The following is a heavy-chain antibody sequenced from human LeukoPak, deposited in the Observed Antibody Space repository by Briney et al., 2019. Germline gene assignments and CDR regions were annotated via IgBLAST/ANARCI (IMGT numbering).Heavy chain of an antibody. CDR1: GYTFTGYY. Sequence: ASVKVSCKASGYTFTGYYMHWVRQAPGQGLEWMGWINPNSGGTNYAQKFQGRVTMTRDTSISTAYMELSRLRSDDTAVYYCARTAMGNYYYYYGMDVWGQGTTVTVSS. CDR3: ARTAMGNYYYYYGMDV. J-gene: IGHJ6*02. D-gene: IGHD5-18*01. CDR2: INPNSGGT. V-gene: IGHV1-2*02.